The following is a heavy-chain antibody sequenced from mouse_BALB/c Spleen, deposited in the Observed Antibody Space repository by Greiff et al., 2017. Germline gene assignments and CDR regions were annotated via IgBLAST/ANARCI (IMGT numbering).Heavy chain of an antibody. V-gene: IGHV2-9*02. CDR3: ARDGTTATAWFAY. D-gene: IGHD1-2*01. Sequence: VHLVESGPGLVAPSQSLSITCTVSGFSLTSYGVHWVRQPPGKGLEWLGVIWAGGSTNYNSALMSRLSISKDNSKSQVFLKMNSLQTDDTAMYYCARDGTTATAWFAYWGQGTLVTVSA. CDR2: IWAGGST. J-gene: IGHJ3*01. CDR1: GFSLTSYG.